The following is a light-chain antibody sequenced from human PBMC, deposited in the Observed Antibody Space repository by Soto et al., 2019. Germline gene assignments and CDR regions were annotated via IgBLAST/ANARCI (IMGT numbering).Light chain of an antibody. V-gene: IGLV1-47*01. CDR2: RNN. Sequence: QSVLTQPPPASGPPGQRVTISCSGSTSNIGSNYVYWYQQLPGTAPKLLIYRNNQRPSGVPDRFSGSKSGTSASLAISGLRSEDEADYHCAAWDDSLSGVVFGGGTKLTVL. J-gene: IGLJ3*02. CDR1: TSNIGSNY. CDR3: AAWDDSLSGVV.